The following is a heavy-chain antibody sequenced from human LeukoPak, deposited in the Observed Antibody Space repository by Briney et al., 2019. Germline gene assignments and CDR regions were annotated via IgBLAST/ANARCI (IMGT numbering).Heavy chain of an antibody. CDR3: AKAAYSNNWYFFDY. CDR1: GFTFSSYA. D-gene: IGHD1-20*01. Sequence: GGSLRLSCAASGFTFSSYAMSWVRQAPGKGLEWVSGISGSGGSTFYADSVKGRFTIYRDNSKTTLYLQMNSLRDEDTAVYYCAKAAYSNNWYFFDYWGQATLVTVSS. J-gene: IGHJ4*02. CDR2: ISGSGGST. V-gene: IGHV3-23*01.